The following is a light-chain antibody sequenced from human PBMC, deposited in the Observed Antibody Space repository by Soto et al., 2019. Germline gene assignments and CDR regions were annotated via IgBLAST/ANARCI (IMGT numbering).Light chain of an antibody. CDR2: WAS. J-gene: IGKJ1*01. V-gene: IGKV4-1*01. CDR3: QQYYTTPRT. CDR1: QSVFNTSNNKTS. Sequence: DIVMTQSPEYLAVSLGERATINGKSSQSVFNTSNNKTSLGWYHQKPGQPPKLLIDWASTRESGVPDRFSGSGSGTVFTLTISSLQAEDGAVYYCQQYYTTPRTFGQGTKVEIK.